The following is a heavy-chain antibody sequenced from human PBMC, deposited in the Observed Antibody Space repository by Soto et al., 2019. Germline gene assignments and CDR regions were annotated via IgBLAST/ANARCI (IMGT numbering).Heavy chain of an antibody. CDR3: ARVGYCSGGSCSHYYYGMDV. V-gene: IGHV3-74*01. CDR2: INSDGSST. J-gene: IGHJ6*02. D-gene: IGHD2-15*01. Sequence: VSLRLSCAASGFTFSSYWMHWVRQAPGKGLVWVSRINSDGSSTSYADSVKGRFTISRDNAKNTLYLQMNSLRAEDTAVYYCARVGYCSGGSCSHYYYGMDVWGQGTTVTVSS. CDR1: GFTFSSYW.